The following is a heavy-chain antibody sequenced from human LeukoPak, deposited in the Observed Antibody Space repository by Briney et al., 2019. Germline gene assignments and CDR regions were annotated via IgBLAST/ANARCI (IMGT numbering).Heavy chain of an antibody. J-gene: IGHJ4*02. V-gene: IGHV3-30*18. Sequence: PGRSLRLSCAASGFTFSSYGMHWVRQAPGKGLEWVAVISYDGSNKYYADSVKGRFTISRDNSKNTLYLQMNSLRAEDTAVYYCAKSLLAGTLDYWGQGTLVTVSS. CDR1: GFTFSSYG. D-gene: IGHD1-26*01. CDR3: AKSLLAGTLDY. CDR2: ISYDGSNK.